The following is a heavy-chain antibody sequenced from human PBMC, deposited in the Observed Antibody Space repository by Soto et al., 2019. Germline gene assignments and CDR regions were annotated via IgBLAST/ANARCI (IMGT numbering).Heavy chain of an antibody. V-gene: IGHV3-21*01. Sequence: EVQLVESGGGLVKPGGSLRLSCAASGFTFSSYSMNWVRQAPGKGLEWVSSISSSSYIYYADSVKGRFTISRDNAKNSLYLQMNSLRAEDTAVYCCARDDEAAAGRDYWGQGTLVTVSS. CDR2: ISSSSYI. CDR3: ARDDEAAAGRDY. D-gene: IGHD6-13*01. CDR1: GFTFSSYS. J-gene: IGHJ4*02.